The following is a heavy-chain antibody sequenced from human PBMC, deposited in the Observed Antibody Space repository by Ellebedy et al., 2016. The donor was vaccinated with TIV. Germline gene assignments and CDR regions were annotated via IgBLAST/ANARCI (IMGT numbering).Heavy chain of an antibody. CDR1: GGSISSYF. D-gene: IGHD2-2*01. J-gene: IGHJ4*02. Sequence: SETLSLTCTVSGGSISSYFWSWIRQPPGKGLEWIGFIYYSGSTNYNPSLKSRVTISVDTSKNQFSLKLSSMTAADTAVYYCASAPIVDCGGTSCYGFDYWGQGTLVTVSS. V-gene: IGHV4-59*08. CDR3: ASAPIVDCGGTSCYGFDY. CDR2: IYYSGST.